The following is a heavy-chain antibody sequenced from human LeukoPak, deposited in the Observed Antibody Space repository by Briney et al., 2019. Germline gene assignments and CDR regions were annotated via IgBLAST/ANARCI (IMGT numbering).Heavy chain of an antibody. CDR1: GGSFSGYY. D-gene: IGHD3-3*01. J-gene: IGHJ5*02. CDR3: ARGTFYVLRFLEWSNWFDP. V-gene: IGHV4-34*01. Sequence: SETLSLTCAVYGGSFSGYYWSWIRQPPGKGLEWIGEIIHSGSTNYNPSLKSRVTISVDTSKNQFSLKPSSVTAADTAVYYCARGTFYVLRFLEWSNWFDPWGQGTRVTVSS. CDR2: IIHSGST.